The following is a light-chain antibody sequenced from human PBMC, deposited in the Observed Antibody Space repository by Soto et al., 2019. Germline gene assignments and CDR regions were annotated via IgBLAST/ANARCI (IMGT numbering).Light chain of an antibody. CDR2: DAS. CDR3: QQSYSIPDT. V-gene: IGKV1-39*01. CDR1: QSINSY. J-gene: IGKJ5*01. Sequence: DIQMTQSPPSLSASVGDRVTITCRASQSINSYLNWYQHKPGKVPNLLIYDASSLQSGVPSRFSGSGSGTDFTLTISSLQPEDFAVYYCQQSYSIPDTFGQGTRLEIK.